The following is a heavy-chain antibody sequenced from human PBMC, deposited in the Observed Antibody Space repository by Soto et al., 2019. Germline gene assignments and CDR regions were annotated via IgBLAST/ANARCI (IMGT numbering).Heavy chain of an antibody. CDR2: MNPNSGET. V-gene: IGHV1-8*01. Sequence: ASVKVSCKTSGYTFTDYDINWVRQATGQGLEWIGWMNPNSGETGYARKFQGRVTMTRSASLSTAYLELSSLRSEDTAVYYCARVAVAVRPRWYNWFDPWGPAPLVTVSS. J-gene: IGHJ5*02. CDR3: ARVAVAVRPRWYNWFDP. D-gene: IGHD6-19*01. CDR1: GYTFTDYD.